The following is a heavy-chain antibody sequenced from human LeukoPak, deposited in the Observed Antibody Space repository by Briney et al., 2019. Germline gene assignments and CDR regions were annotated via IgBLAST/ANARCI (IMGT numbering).Heavy chain of an antibody. Sequence: GRSLRLSCAASGFTFSSYGMHWVRRAPGKGLEWVAVISYDGSNKYYADSVKGRFTISRDNSKNTLYLQMNSLRAEDTAVYYCARETRIVVVTAIDYYYYYGMDVWGQGTTVTVSS. CDR1: GFTFSSYG. J-gene: IGHJ6*02. CDR2: ISYDGSNK. V-gene: IGHV3-30*03. D-gene: IGHD2-21*02. CDR3: ARETRIVVVTAIDYYYYYGMDV.